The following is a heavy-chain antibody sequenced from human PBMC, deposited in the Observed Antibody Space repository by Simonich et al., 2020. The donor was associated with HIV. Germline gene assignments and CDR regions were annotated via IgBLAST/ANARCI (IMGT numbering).Heavy chain of an antibody. CDR2: IYFSGST. CDR1: GGSISSSSYY. J-gene: IGHJ6*03. D-gene: IGHD2-2*01. Sequence: QVLLQESGPGLVKPSETLSLTCSVSGGSISSSSYYLGWIRQPPGKGLGWIGGIYFSGSTYNNPPLKSRGTIAVDTSKNQFSLKLSSVTAADTAVDYCAAMPYYYYYMDVWGKGTTVTVSS. CDR3: AAMPYYYYYMDV. V-gene: IGHV4-39*01.